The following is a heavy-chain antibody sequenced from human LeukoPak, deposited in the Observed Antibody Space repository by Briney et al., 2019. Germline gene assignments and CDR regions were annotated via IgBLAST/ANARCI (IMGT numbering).Heavy chain of an antibody. CDR2: IKSKAAGGTT. CDR3: STDYLGHY. Sequence: GGSLRLSCAASGFTFSDAWMSWVRQSPGKGLEWVGRIKSKAAGGTTDYATPVKGRFSISRGDSKNTLYLQMNSLKPEDTAVYYCSTDYLGHYWGQGTVVTVSS. V-gene: IGHV3-15*01. J-gene: IGHJ4*02. CDR1: GFTFSDAW. D-gene: IGHD2/OR15-2a*01.